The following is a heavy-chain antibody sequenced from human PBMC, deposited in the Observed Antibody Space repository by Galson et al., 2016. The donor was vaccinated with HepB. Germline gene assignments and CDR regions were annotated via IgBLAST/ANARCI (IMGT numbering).Heavy chain of an antibody. D-gene: IGHD5-18*01. Sequence: SLRLSCAASGFTFSTYAMSWVRQAPGKGPEWVSGISGSGDTKFADSVMGRFTISRDHSKATLYLQMNSLRVKDTAVYYCAKISVQYSYHYWGFDYWGQGTLVTVSS. J-gene: IGHJ4*02. CDR3: AKISVQYSYHYWGFDY. CDR1: GFTFSTYA. V-gene: IGHV3-23*01. CDR2: ISGSGDT.